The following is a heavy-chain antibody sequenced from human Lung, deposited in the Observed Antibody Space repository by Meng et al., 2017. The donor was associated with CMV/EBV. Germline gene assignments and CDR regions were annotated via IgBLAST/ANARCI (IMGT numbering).Heavy chain of an antibody. Sequence: VQLVKLGGEVTKPGSPVKVACNTSGGFFSTHTFSWVRQAPGQGLEWMGGLIAVFDKTKAAPRFQDRVTFTADESTSTAYMELSSLTFDDTAVYFCARGRRNEPLFDYWGQGTLVTVSS. CDR3: ARGRRNEPLFDY. V-gene: IGHV1-69*13. CDR2: LIAVFDKT. D-gene: IGHD1-14*01. J-gene: IGHJ4*02. CDR1: GGFFSTHT.